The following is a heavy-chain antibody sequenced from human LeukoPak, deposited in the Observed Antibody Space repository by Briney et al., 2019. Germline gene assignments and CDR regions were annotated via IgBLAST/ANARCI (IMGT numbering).Heavy chain of an antibody. CDR3: ARDERGSGWSFDN. Sequence: SETLSLTCTVSGGSISSYSWSWIRQPAGKGLEWIGRIYSSGSTNYNPSLKSRVTMSVDTSKNQFSLELSSVTGADTAVYYCARDERGSGWSFDNWGQGTLVTVSS. CDR2: IYSSGST. V-gene: IGHV4-4*07. J-gene: IGHJ4*02. CDR1: GGSISSYS. D-gene: IGHD6-19*01.